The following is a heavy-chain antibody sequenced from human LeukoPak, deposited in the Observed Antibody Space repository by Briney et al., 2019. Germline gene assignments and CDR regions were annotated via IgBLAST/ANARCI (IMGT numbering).Heavy chain of an antibody. CDR1: GYSFAGYY. Sequence: ASVKVSCKASGYSFAGYYMHWVRQAPGQGLEGMGWINPNSGGTNYAQKFQGRVTMTRDTSTSTAYMELRSLRSDDTAVYYCARSFPSYYYYMDVWGKGTTVTVSS. V-gene: IGHV1-2*02. CDR2: INPNSGGT. J-gene: IGHJ6*03. CDR3: ARSFPSYYYYMDV.